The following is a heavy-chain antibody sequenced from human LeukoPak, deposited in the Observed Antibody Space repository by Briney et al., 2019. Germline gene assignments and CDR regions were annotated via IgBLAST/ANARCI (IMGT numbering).Heavy chain of an antibody. J-gene: IGHJ4*02. D-gene: IGHD2-8*02. V-gene: IGHV4-59*01. Sequence: KPSETLSLTCTVSSGSISDYYWSWIRQPPGKGLDWIGYIYYSGSTNYNPSLKSRVTILVDMSKNQFSLKMSSVTAADTAVYYCARELEVGNTGYYFDYWGQGTLVTVSS. CDR1: SGSISDYY. CDR2: IYYSGST. CDR3: ARELEVGNTGYYFDY.